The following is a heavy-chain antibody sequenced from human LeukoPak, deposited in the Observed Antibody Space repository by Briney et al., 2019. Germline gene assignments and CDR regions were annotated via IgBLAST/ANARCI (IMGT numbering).Heavy chain of an antibody. CDR2: ISWNSGSI. CDR1: GFTFDDYA. D-gene: IGHD1-7*01. V-gene: IGHV3-9*01. Sequence: GGSLRLSCAASGFTFDDYAMHWVRQAPGKGLGWVSGISWNSGSIGYADSVKGRFTISRDNAKNSLYLQMNSLRAEDTAMYYCARGWNSDYFDYWGQGTLVTVSS. CDR3: ARGWNSDYFDY. J-gene: IGHJ4*02.